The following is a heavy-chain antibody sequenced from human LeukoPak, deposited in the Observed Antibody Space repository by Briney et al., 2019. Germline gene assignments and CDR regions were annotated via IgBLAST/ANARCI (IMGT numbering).Heavy chain of an antibody. CDR3: ARDQASPYYYDSSGYYPNYYYYGMDV. V-gene: IGHV4-61*01. Sequence: SETLSLTCTVSGGSVSSGSYYWSWIQQPPGKGLEWIGYIYYSGSTNYNPSLKSRVTISVDTSKNQFSLKLSSVTAADTAVYYCARDQASPYYYDSSGYYPNYYYYGMDVWGQGTTVTVSS. J-gene: IGHJ6*02. D-gene: IGHD3-22*01. CDR1: GGSVSSGSYY. CDR2: IYYSGST.